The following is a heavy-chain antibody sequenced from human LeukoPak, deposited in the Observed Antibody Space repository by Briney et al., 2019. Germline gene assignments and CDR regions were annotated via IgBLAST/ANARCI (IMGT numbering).Heavy chain of an antibody. V-gene: IGHV3-7*01. CDR3: ARDLGSQGSYPPDAFNI. D-gene: IGHD5-18*01. CDR1: GFTFSSYW. CDR2: IKQDGSEK. Sequence: PGGSLRLSCAASGFTFSSYWMSWVRQAPGKGLEWVANIKQDGSEKYYVDSVKGRFTISRDNAKNSLYLQMNSLRAEDTAVYYCARDLGSQGSYPPDAFNIWGQGTMVAVSS. J-gene: IGHJ3*02.